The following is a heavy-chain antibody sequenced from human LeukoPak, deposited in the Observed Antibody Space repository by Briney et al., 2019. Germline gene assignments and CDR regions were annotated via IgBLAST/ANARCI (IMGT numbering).Heavy chain of an antibody. V-gene: IGHV3-30*04. J-gene: IGHJ5*02. D-gene: IGHD3-10*01. CDR3: ARDQGYMGSGSYRSDL. CDR2: LSFGGSNE. Sequence: GRSLRLSCAASGFSVSTYAMHWIRQAPGKGLEWVAVLSFGGSNEFYADSLKGRFTISRDISKNMIYLQMNSLRAEDTALYFCARDQGYMGSGSYRSDLWGQGTLVTVSS. CDR1: GFSVSTYA.